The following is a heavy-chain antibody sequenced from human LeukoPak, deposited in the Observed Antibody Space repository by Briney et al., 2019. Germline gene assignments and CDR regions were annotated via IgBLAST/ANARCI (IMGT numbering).Heavy chain of an antibody. CDR2: INHSGST. CDR1: GGSFSGYY. Sequence: SETLSLTCAVYGGSFSGYYWSWIRQPPGKGLEWIGEINHSGSTNYNPSLKSRVTISVDTSKNQFSLKLSSVTAADTAVYYCARARIAVAGLGKHYYYYGIDVWGQGTTVTVSS. CDR3: ARARIAVAGLGKHYYYYGIDV. V-gene: IGHV4-34*01. J-gene: IGHJ6*02. D-gene: IGHD6-19*01.